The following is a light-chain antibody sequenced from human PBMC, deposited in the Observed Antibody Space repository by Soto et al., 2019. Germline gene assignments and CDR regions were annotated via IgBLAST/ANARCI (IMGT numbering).Light chain of an antibody. CDR1: SSDVGGYKF. V-gene: IGLV2-14*01. CDR3: SSYTSSNTLV. Sequence: QSVLTQPASVSGSPGQSITISCTGTSSDVGGYKFVSWHQQHPGQAPKLMIFEVSNRPSGISNRFSGSKSGNTASLTVSGLQAEDEGDCYCSSYTSSNTLVFGTGTKVTVL. CDR2: EVS. J-gene: IGLJ1*01.